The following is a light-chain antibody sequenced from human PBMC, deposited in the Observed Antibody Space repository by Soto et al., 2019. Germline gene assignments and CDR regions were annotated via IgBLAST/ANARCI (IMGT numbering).Light chain of an antibody. CDR1: SSDVGGYNY. V-gene: IGLV2-14*01. J-gene: IGLJ1*01. CDR3: SSYTSSSIDYV. Sequence: QSALTQPASVSGSPGQSITISCTGTSSDVGGYNYVSWYQQHPGKAPKLMIYEVSNRPSGVSNRFSGSKSGNTASLTISGLQAEDEADYYCSSYTSSSIDYVFGTGTNHRP. CDR2: EVS.